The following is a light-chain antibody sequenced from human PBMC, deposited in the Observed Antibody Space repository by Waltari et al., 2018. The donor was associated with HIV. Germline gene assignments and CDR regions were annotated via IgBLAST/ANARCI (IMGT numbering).Light chain of an antibody. Sequence: QSVLTQPPSASGTPRQRVTISCSGSRSNIGSNTVSWYQQLPGTAPKLFIYSNNQRPSGVPDRFSGSKSDTSASLAISGLQSEDEADYYCAAWDDSLNGWVFGGGTKLTVV. CDR2: SNN. V-gene: IGLV1-44*01. J-gene: IGLJ3*02. CDR3: AAWDDSLNGWV. CDR1: RSNIGSNT.